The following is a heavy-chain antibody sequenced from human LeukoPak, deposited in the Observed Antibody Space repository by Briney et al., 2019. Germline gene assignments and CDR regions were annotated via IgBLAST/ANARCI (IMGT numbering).Heavy chain of an antibody. D-gene: IGHD3-22*01. J-gene: IGHJ4*02. CDR1: GFTFSSYA. V-gene: IGHV3-23*01. CDR2: ISGSGGGT. CDR3: AKQVSRGYCDY. Sequence: GGSLRLSCAASGFTFSSYAMSWVRQAPGKGLEWVSAISGSGGGTYYADSVKGRFTISRDNSKNTLYLQMNSLRVEDTAVYYCAKQVSRGYCDYWGQGTLVPVSS.